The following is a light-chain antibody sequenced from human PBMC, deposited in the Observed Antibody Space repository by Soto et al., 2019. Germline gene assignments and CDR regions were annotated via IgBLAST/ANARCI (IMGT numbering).Light chain of an antibody. CDR1: SSDVGGYNF. CDR3: SSYAGTNSFHYV. CDR2: EVT. V-gene: IGLV2-8*01. J-gene: IGLJ1*01. Sequence: QSVLTQPPSASGSPGQSVTISCTGTSSDVGGYNFVSWYQQHPGKAPKLVIYEVTKRPPGVPDRFSGSKSGNTASLTVSGVQAEDEADYYCSSYAGTNSFHYVFGTGTKVTVL.